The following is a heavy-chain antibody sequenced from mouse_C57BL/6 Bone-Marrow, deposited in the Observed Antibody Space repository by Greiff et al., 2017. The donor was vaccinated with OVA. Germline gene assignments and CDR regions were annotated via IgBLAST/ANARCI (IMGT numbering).Heavy chain of an antibody. J-gene: IGHJ1*03. D-gene: IGHD1-1*01. CDR2: INPGSGGT. CDR3: ARRSSRGLYFDV. V-gene: IGHV1-54*01. CDR1: GYAFTNYL. Sequence: QVQLQQSGAELVRPGTSVKVSCKASGYAFTNYLIEWVKQRPGQGLEWIGVINPGSGGTNYNEKFKGKATLTADKSSSTAYMQLSSLTSEDSAVYFCARRSSRGLYFDVWGTGTTVTVAS.